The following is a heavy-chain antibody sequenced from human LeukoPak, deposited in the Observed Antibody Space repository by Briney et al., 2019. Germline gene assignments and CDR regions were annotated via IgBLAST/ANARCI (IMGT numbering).Heavy chain of an antibody. Sequence: SETLSLTCTVSGGSISSYYWTWIRQPPGKGLEWIGYIYYSGSTNYNPSLKSRVTISVDTSKNQFSLKLSSVTAADTAVYYCARSSVPYYYYNYYMDVWGKGTTVTISS. CDR3: ARSSVPYYYYNYYMDV. CDR1: GGSISSYY. D-gene: IGHD3-22*01. CDR2: IYYSGST. J-gene: IGHJ6*03. V-gene: IGHV4-59*01.